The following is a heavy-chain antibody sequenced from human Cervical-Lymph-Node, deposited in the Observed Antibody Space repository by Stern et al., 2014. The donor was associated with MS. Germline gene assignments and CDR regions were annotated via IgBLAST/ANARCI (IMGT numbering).Heavy chain of an antibody. D-gene: IGHD2-2*01. CDR3: ARGSSCSSTSCYPRTNWYFDL. Sequence: QLVQSGGGLVKPGGSLRLSCAASGFTFSDYYMSWIRQAPGKGLEWVSYISSSSSYTNYADSVKGRFTISRDNAKNSLYLQMNSLRAEDTAVYYCARGSSCSSTSCYPRTNWYFDLWGRGTLVTVSS. J-gene: IGHJ2*01. CDR2: ISSSSSYT. CDR1: GFTFSDYY. V-gene: IGHV3-11*06.